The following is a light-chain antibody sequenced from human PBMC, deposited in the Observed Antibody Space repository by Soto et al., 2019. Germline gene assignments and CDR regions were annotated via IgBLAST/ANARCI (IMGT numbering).Light chain of an antibody. V-gene: IGKV3-11*01. Sequence: IVVTQSPSSLSLSPGHRVTIPCRASQGVSSYLAWYQQKPGKAPSLLIYAASTWETGIPARFSGSGSGTDFTLTISSLEPEDFAGYYCQQYAIYPPTFGGGTKVDI. CDR2: AAS. J-gene: IGKJ4*01. CDR1: QGVSSY. CDR3: QQYAIYPPT.